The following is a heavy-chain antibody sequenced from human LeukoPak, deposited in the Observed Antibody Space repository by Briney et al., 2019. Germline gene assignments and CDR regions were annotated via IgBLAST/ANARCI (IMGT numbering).Heavy chain of an antibody. CDR1: GGSISSGSYY. V-gene: IGHV4-61*02. D-gene: IGHD3-9*01. J-gene: IGHJ4*02. CDR3: ARGRPTVLRYFDWLPGPVFDY. CDR2: IYTSGST. Sequence: SETLSLTCTVSGGSISSGSYYWSWIRQPAGKGLEWIGRIYTSGSTNYNPSLKSRVTIALDASKNQFSLKVNSVTAADTAVYYCARGRPTVLRYFDWLPGPVFDYWGQGTLVTVSS.